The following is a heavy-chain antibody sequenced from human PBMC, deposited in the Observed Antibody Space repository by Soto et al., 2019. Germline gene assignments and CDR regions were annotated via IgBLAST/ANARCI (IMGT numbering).Heavy chain of an antibody. CDR1: GFTFSNSC. CDR3: ARGRVADCNGGDRFDL. V-gene: IGHV3-33*01. J-gene: IGHJ5*02. D-gene: IGHD2-21*01. CDR2: IWFDGRTK. Sequence: SVTLACAASGFTFSNSCMHWFRQAPGKGLEWVAVIWFDGRTKFHAHSMNRRFTTSRDNPNNTLYLQMETLTIDDTAVYYCARGRVADCNGGDRFDLWGQGTVVTVSS.